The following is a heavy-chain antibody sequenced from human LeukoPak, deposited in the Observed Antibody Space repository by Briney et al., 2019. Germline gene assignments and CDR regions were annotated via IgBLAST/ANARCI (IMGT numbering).Heavy chain of an antibody. Sequence: PSETLSLTCTVSGGSISSSSYYWGWIRQPPGKVLEWIGSIYYSGSTYYNPSLKSRVTISVDTSKNQFSLKLSSMTAADTAVYYCAREDANWGDFDSWGQGTLVTVSS. CDR3: AREDANWGDFDS. CDR1: GGSISSSSYY. CDR2: IYYSGST. V-gene: IGHV4-39*07. D-gene: IGHD7-27*01. J-gene: IGHJ4*02.